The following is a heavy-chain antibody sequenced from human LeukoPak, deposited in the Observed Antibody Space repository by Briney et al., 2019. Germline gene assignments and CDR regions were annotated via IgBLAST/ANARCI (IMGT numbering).Heavy chain of an antibody. CDR2: ISYDGSNK. D-gene: IGHD6-19*01. CDR1: GFTFSSYG. J-gene: IGHJ4*02. Sequence: GGSLRLSCAASGFTFSSYGMHWVRQAPGKGLEWVAVISYDGSNKYYADSVKGRFTISRDNSKNTLYLQMNSLRAEDTAVYYCAKDRVAVAGNFDYWGQGTLVTVSS. CDR3: AKDRVAVAGNFDY. V-gene: IGHV3-30*18.